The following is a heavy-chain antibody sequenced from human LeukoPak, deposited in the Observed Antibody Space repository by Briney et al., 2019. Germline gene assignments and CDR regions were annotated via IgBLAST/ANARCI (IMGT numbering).Heavy chain of an antibody. V-gene: IGHV1-46*01. CDR2: INPSGGST. J-gene: IGHJ6*04. Sequence: ASVKVSCKASGYTFTSYYMHWVRQAPGQGLEWMGIINPSGGSTSYAQKFQGRVTMTRDTSTSTVYMELSSLRSEDTAMYYCARVYGVAGHRDTFYGMDVWGKGTTVTVSS. D-gene: IGHD6-19*01. CDR3: ARVYGVAGHRDTFYGMDV. CDR1: GYTFTSYY.